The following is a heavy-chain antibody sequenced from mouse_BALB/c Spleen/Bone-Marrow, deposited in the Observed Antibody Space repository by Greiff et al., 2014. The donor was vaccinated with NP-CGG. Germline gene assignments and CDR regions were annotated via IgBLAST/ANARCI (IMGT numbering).Heavy chain of an antibody. V-gene: IGHV5-6*02. Sequence: EVKLMESGGDLVKPGGSLKLSCVASGFTFSSYGMSWVRQTPDKRLEWVATISSGGSSTYYPASVKGRFTISRDNAKSTLYLQMSSLNSEDTAMYYCTRRPLQANSYFDCWSQGTTLTVSS. CDR2: ISSGGSST. CDR1: GFTFSSYG. J-gene: IGHJ2*01. CDR3: TRRPLQANSYFDC. D-gene: IGHD3-2*02.